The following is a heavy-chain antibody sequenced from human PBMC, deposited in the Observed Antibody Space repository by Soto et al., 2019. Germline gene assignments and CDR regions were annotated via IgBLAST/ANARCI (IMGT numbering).Heavy chain of an antibody. Sequence: QVQLVESGGGVVQPGRSLRLSCAASGFTFSSYGMHWVRQAPGKGLEWVAVIWYDGSNKYYADSVKGRFIISRDNSKNTLYLQMNSLRAEDTAVYYCARGDSSGWSYDSSLDAFDIWGQGTMVTVSS. CDR3: ARGDSSGWSYDSSLDAFDI. V-gene: IGHV3-33*01. D-gene: IGHD6-19*01. CDR2: IWYDGSNK. CDR1: GFTFSSYG. J-gene: IGHJ3*02.